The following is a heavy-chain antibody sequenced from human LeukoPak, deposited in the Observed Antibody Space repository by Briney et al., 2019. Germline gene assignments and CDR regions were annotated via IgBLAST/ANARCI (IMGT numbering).Heavy chain of an antibody. CDR1: GGTFSNYA. CDR3: ASGSRIRYFAWPHTTGDY. V-gene: IGHV1-69*04. D-gene: IGHD3-9*01. J-gene: IGHJ4*02. CDR2: TIPHLAIA. Sequence: SVKVSCKASGGTFSNYAISWVRQAPGQGLEWMGRTIPHLAIADYAQKFQGRVTITADKSTSTAYMEVSSLRSEDTAVYYCASGSRIRYFAWPHTTGDYWGQGTLVTVSS.